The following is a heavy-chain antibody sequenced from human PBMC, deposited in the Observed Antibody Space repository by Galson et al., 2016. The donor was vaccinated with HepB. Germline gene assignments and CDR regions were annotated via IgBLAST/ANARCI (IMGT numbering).Heavy chain of an antibody. CDR2: IHHSGST. CDR1: GDSINSSNW. V-gene: IGHV4-4*02. J-gene: IGHJ4*02. CDR3: ARVLGFTIVRGVLDY. Sequence: SETLSLTCDVSGDSINSSNWWTWVRQPPGKGLEWIGEIHHSGSTNYNPSLKSRVTMSVDMSKNQFSLQLKSVTADDTATYYCARVLGFTIVRGVLDYWGQGTPVTVSS. D-gene: IGHD3-10*01.